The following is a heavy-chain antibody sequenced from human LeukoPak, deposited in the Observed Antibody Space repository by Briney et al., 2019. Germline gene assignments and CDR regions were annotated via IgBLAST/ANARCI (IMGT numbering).Heavy chain of an antibody. CDR3: ARHPRHHIAAAGTRRDNWFDP. CDR1: GYSFTSYW. J-gene: IGHJ5*02. D-gene: IGHD6-13*01. Sequence: GESLKISCKGSGYSFTSYWIGWVRQMPGKGLEWMGIIYPGDSDTRYSPSFQGQVTISADKSISTAYLQWSSLKASDTAMYYCARHPRHHIAAAGTRRDNWFDPWGQGTLVTVSS. V-gene: IGHV5-51*01. CDR2: IYPGDSDT.